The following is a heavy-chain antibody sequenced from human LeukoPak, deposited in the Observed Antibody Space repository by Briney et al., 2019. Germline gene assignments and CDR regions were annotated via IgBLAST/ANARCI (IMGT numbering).Heavy chain of an antibody. D-gene: IGHD3-10*01. Sequence: PSVKVSWKASGGTFSSYAISWVRQAPGQGLEWMGGFIPNLATANYAQKFQGRVTITADESTSTAYMELSSLRSEDTAVYYCARDLADYYGSGSYLYVLDYWGQGTLVTVSS. CDR2: FIPNLATA. CDR1: GGTFSSYA. J-gene: IGHJ4*02. V-gene: IGHV1-69*01. CDR3: ARDLADYYGSGSYLYVLDY.